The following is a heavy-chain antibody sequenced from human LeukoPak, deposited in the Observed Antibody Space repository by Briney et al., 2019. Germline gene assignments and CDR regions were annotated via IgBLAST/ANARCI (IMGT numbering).Heavy chain of an antibody. D-gene: IGHD4-23*01. Sequence: SETQSLTCTVSNDSISSYCCSWVRQPPGKGLEWIGFMCPSGRTDYNPSLKSRVTMSVDTSKNQLSMELRFLTAADTAVYYCATSYDGKTAPYDLWGHGTLVTVSS. V-gene: IGHV4-4*08. CDR2: MCPSGRT. CDR3: ATSYDGKTAPYDL. CDR1: NDSISSYC. J-gene: IGHJ5*02.